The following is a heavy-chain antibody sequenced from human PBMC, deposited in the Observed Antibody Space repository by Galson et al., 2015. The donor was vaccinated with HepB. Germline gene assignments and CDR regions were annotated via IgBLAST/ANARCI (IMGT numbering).Heavy chain of an antibody. V-gene: IGHV3-11*06. CDR1: GSTFSDYY. J-gene: IGHJ5*02. CDR3: ARAVYGDYGGDWFDP. Sequence: SLRLSCAASGSTFSDYYMNWIRQAPGKGLEWVSYISSTSDYTNYADSVKGRFTISRDNARNSLYLQMNSLRAEDTAVYYCARAVYGDYGGDWFDPWGQGTLVTVSS. CDR2: ISSTSDYT. D-gene: IGHD4-17*01.